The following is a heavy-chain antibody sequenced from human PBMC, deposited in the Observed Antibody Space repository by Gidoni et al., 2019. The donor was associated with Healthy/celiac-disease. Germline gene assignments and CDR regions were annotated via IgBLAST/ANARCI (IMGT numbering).Heavy chain of an antibody. V-gene: IGHV1-18*01. CDR2: TSAYNGNT. Sequence: VQLVQSGAEVTKTGASVKVPCKASGYTFTSYGISWVRQAPGQGLEWMGWTSAYNGNTNYAQKLQGRVTMTTDTSTSTAYMELRSLRSDDTAVYYCARWVTPFGVDVYFDDWGQGTLVTVSS. CDR3: ARWVTPFGVDVYFDD. CDR1: GYTFTSYG. D-gene: IGHD3-3*01. J-gene: IGHJ4*02.